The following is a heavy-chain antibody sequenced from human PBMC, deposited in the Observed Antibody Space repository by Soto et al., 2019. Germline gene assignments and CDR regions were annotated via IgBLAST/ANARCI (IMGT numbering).Heavy chain of an antibody. CDR1: GGSISSYY. CDR2: IYYSGST. CDR3: ARNYGHPFDI. D-gene: IGHD1-7*01. V-gene: IGHV4-59*01. J-gene: IGHJ3*02. Sequence: HVQLQESGPGLVKPSETLSLTCTVLGGSISSYYWSWIRQPPGKGLEWIGYIYYSGSTNYNPSLKSRVTISVHTSKSQYSLKLSAVTAADTAVYYCARNYGHPFDIWGQGTMVTVSS.